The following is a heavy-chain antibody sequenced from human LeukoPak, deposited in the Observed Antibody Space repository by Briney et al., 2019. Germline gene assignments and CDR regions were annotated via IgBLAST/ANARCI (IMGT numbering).Heavy chain of an antibody. CDR3: GRTPRQQLANFDY. CDR1: GYTFTSYA. CDR2: INAGNGNT. V-gene: IGHV1-3*01. J-gene: IGHJ4*02. Sequence: ASVKVSCKASGYTFTSYAMHWVRQAPGQRLEWMGWINAGNGNTKYSQKFQGRVTITRDTSASTAYMELSSLRSEDTAVYYCGRTPRQQLANFDYWGQGTLVTVSS. D-gene: IGHD6-13*01.